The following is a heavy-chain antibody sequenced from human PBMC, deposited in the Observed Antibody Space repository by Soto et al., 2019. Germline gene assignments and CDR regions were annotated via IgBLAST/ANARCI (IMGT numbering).Heavy chain of an antibody. CDR1: GFTFSDYY. J-gene: IGHJ4*02. V-gene: IGHV3-11*01. Sequence: GGSLRLSCAASGFTFSDYYMSWIRQAPGNGLEWVSYISSSGSTIYYADSVNGRFTISRDNAKNSLYLQMNSLRAEDTAVYYCARDNVFPPAIDYWGQGTLVTVSS. CDR3: ARDNVFPPAIDY. D-gene: IGHD6-25*01. CDR2: ISSSGSTI.